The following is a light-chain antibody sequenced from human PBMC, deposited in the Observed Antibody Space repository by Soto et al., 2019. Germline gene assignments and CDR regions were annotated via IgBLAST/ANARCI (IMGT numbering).Light chain of an antibody. CDR1: ASVSSNY. V-gene: IGKV3D-20*01. Sequence: EIVFTQSAATLTLSPSEIAALAGGARASVSSNYLVWYQQKPGLAPRILLFGASGRATGIPDRFSGSGSGTDFTLTTSRMEPADFAVYYCQQYGSLSWTFGQGTKVDIK. CDR3: QQYGSLSWT. CDR2: GAS. J-gene: IGKJ1*01.